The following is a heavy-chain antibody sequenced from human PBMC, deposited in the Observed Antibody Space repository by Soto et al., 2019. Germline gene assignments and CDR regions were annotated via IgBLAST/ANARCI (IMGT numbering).Heavy chain of an antibody. Sequence: QVQLVESGGGVVQPGRSLRLSCAASGFTFSSYGMHWVRQAPGKGLEWVAVISYDGSNKYYADSVKGRFTISRDNSKNTLYLQMNSLRAEDTAVYYCAMLKSSGWYLGTDVWGQGTTVTVSS. CDR1: GFTFSSYG. D-gene: IGHD6-19*01. CDR3: AMLKSSGWYLGTDV. J-gene: IGHJ6*02. CDR2: ISYDGSNK. V-gene: IGHV3-30*03.